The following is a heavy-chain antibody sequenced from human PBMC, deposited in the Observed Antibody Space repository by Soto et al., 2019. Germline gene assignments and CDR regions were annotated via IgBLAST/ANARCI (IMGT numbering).Heavy chain of an antibody. J-gene: IGHJ6*02. V-gene: IGHV3-7*05. CDR2: IKQDGSEK. CDR3: ARLFKIFGVVRTNYGMDV. D-gene: IGHD3-3*01. Sequence: GGSLRLSCAASGFTFSSYWMSWVRQAPGKGLEWVANIKQDGSEKYYVDSVKGRFTISRDNAKNSLYLQMNSLRAEDTAVYYCARLFKIFGVVRTNYGMDVWGQGTTVTVSS. CDR1: GFTFSSYW.